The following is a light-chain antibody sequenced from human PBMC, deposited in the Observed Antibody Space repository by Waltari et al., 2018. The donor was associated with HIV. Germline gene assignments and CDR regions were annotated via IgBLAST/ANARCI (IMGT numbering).Light chain of an antibody. Sequence: EIVLTQSPGTLSLSPGDSATLSCRASQSVSSTYLAWYQQKPGQAPRLLIYGASSRATGIPDRFSGSGSGTEFTLTISRLEPEDFAVYYCQQYSTFFTFAQGTRLEIK. J-gene: IGKJ5*01. CDR3: QQYSTFFT. CDR2: GAS. V-gene: IGKV3-20*01. CDR1: QSVSSTY.